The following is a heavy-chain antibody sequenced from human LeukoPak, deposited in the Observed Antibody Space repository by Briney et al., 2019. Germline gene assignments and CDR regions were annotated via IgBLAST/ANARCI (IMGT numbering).Heavy chain of an antibody. D-gene: IGHD6-13*01. CDR1: GFSFSGHW. CDR2: ISPTGSTT. J-gene: IGHJ4*02. Sequence: GGSLRLSCAASGFSFSGHWMHWARQLPGKGLVWVSRISPTGSTTSYADSVKGRFTVSRGNAKNTLYLQVNNLRAEDTAVYYCARGPSSNWSGLDFWGQGTLLTVSS. V-gene: IGHV3-74*01. CDR3: ARGPSSNWSGLDF.